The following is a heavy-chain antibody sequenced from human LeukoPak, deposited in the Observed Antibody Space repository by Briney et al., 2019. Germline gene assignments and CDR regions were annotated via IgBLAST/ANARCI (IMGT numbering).Heavy chain of an antibody. D-gene: IGHD3-16*01. Sequence: GGSLRLSCAASGFSFSTSTMNWVRQAPGRGLEWVSSISSSGSSTYYADSVKGRFTISRDNAKNSLYLQMNSLRAEDTAVYYCARETLYVWASRSSPDYWGQGTLVTVSS. V-gene: IGHV3-21*04. CDR2: ISSSGSST. CDR1: GFSFSTST. CDR3: ARETLYVWASRSSPDY. J-gene: IGHJ4*02.